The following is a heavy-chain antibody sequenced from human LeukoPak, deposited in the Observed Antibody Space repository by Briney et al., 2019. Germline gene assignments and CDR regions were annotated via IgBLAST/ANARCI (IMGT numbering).Heavy chain of an antibody. V-gene: IGHV3-23*01. CDR2: ISGSGGST. Sequence: PGGSLRLSCAASGFTFSSYAMSWVRQAPGKGLEWVSAISGSGGSTYYADSVKGRFTVSRDNSKNTLYLQVNSLRAEDTAVYYCAKDSTVITMIVPKAFDYWGQGTLVTVSP. D-gene: IGHD3-22*01. CDR1: GFTFSSYA. CDR3: AKDSTVITMIVPKAFDY. J-gene: IGHJ4*02.